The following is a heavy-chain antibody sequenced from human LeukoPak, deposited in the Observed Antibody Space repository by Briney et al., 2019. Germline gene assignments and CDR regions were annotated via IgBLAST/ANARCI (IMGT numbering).Heavy chain of an antibody. CDR3: ARDRTGGYFDY. CDR1: GLTFSNYW. D-gene: IGHD4-23*01. V-gene: IGHV3-7*03. CDR2: IKEDGSEK. J-gene: IGHJ4*02. Sequence: GGSLRLSCAASGLTFSNYWMSWVRQAPGKGLEWVANIKEDGSEKYYVDSMKGRFTISRDNAKNSLYLQMSSLRVEDTAVYYCARDRTGGYFDYWGQGTLVTVSS.